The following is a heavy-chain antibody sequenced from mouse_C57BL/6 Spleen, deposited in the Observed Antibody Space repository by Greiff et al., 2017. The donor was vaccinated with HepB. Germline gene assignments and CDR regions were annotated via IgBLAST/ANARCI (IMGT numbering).Heavy chain of an antibody. D-gene: IGHD2-2*01. CDR3: AREGYDGFLYFDY. CDR2: IYPGDGDT. J-gene: IGHJ2*01. V-gene: IGHV1-82*01. Sequence: QVQLQQSGPELVKPGASVKISCKASGYAFSSSWMNWVKQRPGKGLEWIGRIYPGDGDTNYNGKFKGKATLTADKSSSTAYMQLSSLTSEDSAVYFCAREGYDGFLYFDYWGQGTTLTVSS. CDR1: GYAFSSSW.